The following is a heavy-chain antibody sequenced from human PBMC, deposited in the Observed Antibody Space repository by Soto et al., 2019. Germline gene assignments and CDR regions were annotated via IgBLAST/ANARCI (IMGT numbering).Heavy chain of an antibody. CDR1: VGTFSSYA. CDR2: IIPIFGTA. V-gene: IGHV1-69*12. J-gene: IGHJ6*02. D-gene: IGHD5-18*01. CDR3: ARDLDTALYYYGMDV. Sequence: QVQLVQSGAEVKKPGSSVKVSCKASVGTFSSYAISWVRQAPGQGLEWMGGIIPIFGTANYAQKFQGRVTITADESTSTAYMELRSLRSEDTAVYYCARDLDTALYYYGMDVWGQGTTVTVSS.